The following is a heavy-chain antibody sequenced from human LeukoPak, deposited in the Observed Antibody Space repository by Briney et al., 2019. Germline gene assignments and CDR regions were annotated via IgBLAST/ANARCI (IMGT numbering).Heavy chain of an antibody. V-gene: IGHV4-59*01. CDR1: GGSISSYY. J-gene: IGHJ4*02. Sequence: SETLSLTCLVSGGSISSYYWSWIRQPPGKGLEWIGYIYYSGSTNYNPSLKSRVTISVDTSKNQFSLKLSSVTAADTAVYYCARRRYSSKSSPFDYWGQGTLVTVSS. CDR3: ARRRYSSKSSPFDY. D-gene: IGHD5-18*01. CDR2: IYYSGST.